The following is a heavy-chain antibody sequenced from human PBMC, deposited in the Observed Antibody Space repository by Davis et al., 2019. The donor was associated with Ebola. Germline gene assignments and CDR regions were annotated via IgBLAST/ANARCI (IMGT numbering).Heavy chain of an antibody. CDR1: GFTFSSFW. J-gene: IGHJ4*02. CDR3: ARGGTTVTTPLDY. V-gene: IGHV3-21*06. D-gene: IGHD4-17*01. Sequence: GESLKISCAASGFTFSSFWMSWVRQAPGKGLEWLSAITTGGSIYYADSVKGRFTISRDNAKNTLYLQMNNLRAEDTAVYYCARGGTTVTTPLDYWGQGTLVTVSS. CDR2: ITTGGSI.